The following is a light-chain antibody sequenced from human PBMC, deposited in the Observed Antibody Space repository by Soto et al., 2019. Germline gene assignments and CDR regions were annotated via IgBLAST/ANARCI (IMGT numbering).Light chain of an antibody. CDR3: CSYAGSYTLV. J-gene: IGLJ2*01. Sequence: QSALTQPRSVSGSPGQSVTISRTGTSSDVGGYNYVSWYQQHPGKAPTLMIYDVSKRPSGVPDRFSGSKSGYTASLTISGLQAEDEADYYCCSYAGSYTLVFGGGTKVTVL. CDR1: SSDVGGYNY. CDR2: DVS. V-gene: IGLV2-11*01.